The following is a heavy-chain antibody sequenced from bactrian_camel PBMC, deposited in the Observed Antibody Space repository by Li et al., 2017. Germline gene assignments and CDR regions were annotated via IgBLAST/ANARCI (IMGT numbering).Heavy chain of an antibody. CDR3: AASFRRCDVWEGARYETGY. CDR1: GFTSDFGC. J-gene: IGHJ4*01. CDR2: INLFEGSE. V-gene: IGHV3S60*01. Sequence: HVQLVESGGGSVQAGGALRLSCALSGFTSDFGCMGWFRQVQGRERERVASINLFEGSEYYDNSVKGRFTISVDHSRMTLYLQMNALNPEDTAVYYCAASFRRCDVWEGARYETGYWGQGTQVTVS. D-gene: IGHD1*01.